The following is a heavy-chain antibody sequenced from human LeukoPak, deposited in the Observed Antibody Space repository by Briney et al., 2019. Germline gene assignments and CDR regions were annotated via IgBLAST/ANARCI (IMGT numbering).Heavy chain of an antibody. J-gene: IGHJ4*02. CDR2: INSDGSST. Sequence: GGSLRLSCAASGFTFSSYWMHWVRQAPGKGLVWVSRINSDGSSTSYADSVKGRFTISRDNAKNTLYLQMNSLRAEDTAVYYCARAPHYDFWSGYCLFDYWGQGTLVTVSS. CDR1: GFTFSSYW. CDR3: ARAPHYDFWSGYCLFDY. D-gene: IGHD3-3*01. V-gene: IGHV3-74*01.